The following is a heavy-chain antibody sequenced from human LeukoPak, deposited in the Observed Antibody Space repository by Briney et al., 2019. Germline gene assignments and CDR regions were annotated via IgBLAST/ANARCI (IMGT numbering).Heavy chain of an antibody. CDR3: GKNRYSGSLSPFDI. V-gene: IGHV3-23*01. J-gene: IGHJ3*02. Sequence: GGSLRLSCAASKFAFSSYAMSWVRQAPGKGLEWVSAISGGGGNTYYADSVKGRFTISRDNSKNTLYLQMNSLRAEDTAVYYCGKNRYSGSLSPFDIWGQGTTVTVPS. CDR2: ISGGGGNT. D-gene: IGHD1-26*01. CDR1: KFAFSSYA.